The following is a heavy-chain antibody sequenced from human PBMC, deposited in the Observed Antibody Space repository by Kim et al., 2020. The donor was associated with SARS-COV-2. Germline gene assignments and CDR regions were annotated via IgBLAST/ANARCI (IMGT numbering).Heavy chain of an antibody. CDR1: GFTFTSYA. CDR2: ISGSGGTT. Sequence: GGSLRLSCAASGFTFTSYAMSWVRQAPGKGLEWVSAISGSGGTTYYADSVKGRFTISRDNSKNTLYLQMNSLTAEDTALYYCAIARSMYYFDYWGQGTLVTVSS. V-gene: IGHV3-23*01. J-gene: IGHJ4*02. CDR3: AIARSMYYFDY.